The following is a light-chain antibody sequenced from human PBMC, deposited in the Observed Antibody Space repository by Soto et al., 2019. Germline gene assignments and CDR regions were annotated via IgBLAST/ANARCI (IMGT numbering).Light chain of an antibody. Sequence: QSVLTQPPSVSGAPGQRVTISCTGSSSNIGAGYDVHWYQQLPGTAPKLLIYVNSNRPSGVPDRFSGSKSGTSASLAITGLQAEDEADYYCQSYYSSLSGDVFGTGTKLTVL. CDR2: VNS. J-gene: IGLJ1*01. CDR1: SSNIGAGYD. V-gene: IGLV1-40*01. CDR3: QSYYSSLSGDV.